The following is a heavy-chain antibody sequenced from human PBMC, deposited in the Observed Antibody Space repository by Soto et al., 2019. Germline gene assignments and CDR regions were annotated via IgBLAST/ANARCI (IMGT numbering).Heavy chain of an antibody. D-gene: IGHD2-15*01. CDR2: IYHSGST. V-gene: IGHV4-30-2*01. J-gene: IGHJ4*02. CDR3: ARVVGQEGDYFDY. Sequence: QLQLQESGSGLVKPSQTLSLTCAVSGGSISSGGYSWSWIRQPPGKGLEWIGYIYHSGSTYYNPSLKSRVTISVDRSKTQFYLKLGSVTAADTAVYYCARVVGQEGDYFDYWGQGTLVTVSS. CDR1: GGSISSGGYS.